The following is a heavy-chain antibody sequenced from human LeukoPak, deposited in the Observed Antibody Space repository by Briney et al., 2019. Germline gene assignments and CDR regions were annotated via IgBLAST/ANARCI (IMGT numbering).Heavy chain of an antibody. V-gene: IGHV3-48*03. Sequence: GGSLRLSCVASGFIFSNYDMTWVRQVPGKGLEWVSYISSSGSTIYYADSVKGRFTISRDNAKNSLYLQMNSLRAEDTAVYYCARVIRYSYYMDVWGKGTTVTISS. D-gene: IGHD3-9*01. CDR3: ARVIRYSYYMDV. CDR2: ISSSGSTI. J-gene: IGHJ6*03. CDR1: GFIFSNYD.